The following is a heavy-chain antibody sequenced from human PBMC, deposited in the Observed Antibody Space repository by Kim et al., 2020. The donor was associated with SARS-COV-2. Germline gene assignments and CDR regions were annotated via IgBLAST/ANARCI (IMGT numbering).Heavy chain of an antibody. D-gene: IGHD6-19*01. Sequence: FQGRVTITADKSTSTAYMELSSLRSEDTAVYYCAREAGIAVAGTRGPFDYWGQGTLVTVSS. CDR3: AREAGIAVAGTRGPFDY. J-gene: IGHJ4*02. V-gene: IGHV1-69*04.